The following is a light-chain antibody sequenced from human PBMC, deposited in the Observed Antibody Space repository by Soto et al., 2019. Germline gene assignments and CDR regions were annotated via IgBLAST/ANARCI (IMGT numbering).Light chain of an antibody. Sequence: QSALTQPPSASGSPGQSVTISCTGTSSDVGVYNYVSWYHQHPGKAPKLMIYEVSKRPSGVPDRFSGSKSGNTASLTVSGLQAEDEADYYCSTYAGSTNLVFGGGTKLTVL. CDR3: STYAGSTNLV. J-gene: IGLJ3*02. CDR1: SSDVGVYNY. CDR2: EVS. V-gene: IGLV2-8*01.